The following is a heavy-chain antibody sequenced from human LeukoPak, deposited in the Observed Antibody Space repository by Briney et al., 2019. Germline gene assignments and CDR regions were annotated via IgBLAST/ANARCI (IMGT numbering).Heavy chain of an antibody. CDR1: GFTFSSYS. CDR2: ISSSSSYI. Sequence: GGSLRLSCAASGFTFSSYSMNWVRQAPGKGLEWVSSISSSSSYIYYADSVKGRFTISRDNAKNSLYLQMNSLRAGDTAVYYCARGLSQRESPDPYIAAAGTWFDPWGQGTLVTVSS. J-gene: IGHJ5*02. V-gene: IGHV3-21*01. D-gene: IGHD6-13*01. CDR3: ARGLSQRESPDPYIAAAGTWFDP.